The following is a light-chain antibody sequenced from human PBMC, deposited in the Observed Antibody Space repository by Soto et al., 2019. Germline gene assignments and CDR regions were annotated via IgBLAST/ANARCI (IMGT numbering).Light chain of an antibody. CDR2: GAS. V-gene: IGKV3-15*01. CDR3: QHYSNWPPWT. CDR1: QSVGSN. J-gene: IGKJ1*01. Sequence: EIVFAQAPGTPSVSPGERATLSWRGSQSVGSNLAWYQQKAGQAPRLLIYGASTRATGIPVRFTGSGSGTEFTLTISSLQSEDFAVYYCQHYSNWPPWTFGRGTKVDIK.